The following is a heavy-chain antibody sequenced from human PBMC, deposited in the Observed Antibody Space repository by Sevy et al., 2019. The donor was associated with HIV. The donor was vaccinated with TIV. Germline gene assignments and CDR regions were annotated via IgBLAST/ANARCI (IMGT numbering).Heavy chain of an antibody. Sequence: ASAKVSCKASGYTFTGYYMHWVRQAPGQGLEWMGWINPNSGGTNYAQKFQGRVTMTRDTSISTAYMELSRLRSDDTAVYYCARSPPYYDGGYYYYYMDVWGKGTTVTVSS. CDR1: GYTFTGYY. V-gene: IGHV1-2*02. J-gene: IGHJ6*03. CDR2: INPNSGGT. D-gene: IGHD3-3*01. CDR3: ARSPPYYDGGYYYYYMDV.